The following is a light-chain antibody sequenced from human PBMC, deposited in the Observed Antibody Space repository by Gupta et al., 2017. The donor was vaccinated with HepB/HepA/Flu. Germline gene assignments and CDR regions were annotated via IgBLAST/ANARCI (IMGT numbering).Light chain of an antibody. J-gene: IGKJ3*01. CDR2: GAS. Sequence: DIVMTQSPATLSTSPGERATLSCRASQSVRSNLAWYQQQPGQAPRLLIYGASTWATGFPAMFSGSGSCTDFILTISSLQSADCAIYYCQVYNHRSPVILGPGTQVDIK. CDR1: QSVRSN. V-gene: IGKV3-15*01. CDR3: QVYNHRSPVI.